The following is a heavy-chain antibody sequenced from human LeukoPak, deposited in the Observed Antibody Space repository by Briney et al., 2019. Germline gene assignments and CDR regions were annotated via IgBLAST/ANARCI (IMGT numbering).Heavy chain of an antibody. V-gene: IGHV4-4*09. CDR3: ARSRGRKVTPFDY. CDR2: IYTSGST. Sequence: SETLSLTCTVSGGSISTYYWSWLRQPPGKGLEWIGYIYTSGSTDYNPSLKSRVTISLDTSNNQFSLNLNSVTAADTAVYYCARSRGRKVTPFDYWGQGILVTVSS. CDR1: GGSISTYY. D-gene: IGHD3-10*01. J-gene: IGHJ4*02.